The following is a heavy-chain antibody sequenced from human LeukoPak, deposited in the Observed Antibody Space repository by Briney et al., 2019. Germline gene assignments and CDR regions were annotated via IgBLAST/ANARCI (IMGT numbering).Heavy chain of an antibody. J-gene: IGHJ2*01. V-gene: IGHV4-39*01. CDR1: GGSISYRSYY. CDR3: ALGYTTGWYYFDL. Sequence: PSETLSLTCTVSGGSISYRSYYWGWIRQPPGKGLEWIGNIYYSGSTDYNPSLKSRVTISVDTSKNQFSLKLSSVTAADTAVYYCALGYTTGWYYFDLWGRGTLVTVSS. D-gene: IGHD6-19*01. CDR2: IYYSGST.